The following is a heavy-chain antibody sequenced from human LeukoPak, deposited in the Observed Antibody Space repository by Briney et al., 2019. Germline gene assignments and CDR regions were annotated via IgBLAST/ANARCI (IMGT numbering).Heavy chain of an antibody. CDR2: IRSKAHRYAT. V-gene: IGHV3-73*01. CDR1: GFTFNGSA. J-gene: IGHJ4*02. Sequence: GGSLRLSCATSGFTFNGSALHWVRQASGQGLEWVGRIRSKAHRYATAYAASVKGRFTVSRDDSKNMAYLQMNSLKTEDTAIYYCTRRHYGDYVVDNWGQGTLVTVSS. D-gene: IGHD4-17*01. CDR3: TRRHYGDYVVDN.